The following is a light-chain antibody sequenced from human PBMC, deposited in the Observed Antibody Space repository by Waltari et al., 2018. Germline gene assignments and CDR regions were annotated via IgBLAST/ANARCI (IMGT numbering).Light chain of an antibody. CDR1: QDISNY. CDR2: DAS. CDR3: QQYDNLLSWT. V-gene: IGKV1-33*01. Sequence: DIQMTQSPSPLSASVGDRVTITCQASQDISNYLNWYQQKPGKAPKLLIYDASNLETGVPSRFSGSGSWTDFTFTISSLQPEDIATYYCQQYDNLLSWTFGQGTKLEIK. J-gene: IGKJ2*02.